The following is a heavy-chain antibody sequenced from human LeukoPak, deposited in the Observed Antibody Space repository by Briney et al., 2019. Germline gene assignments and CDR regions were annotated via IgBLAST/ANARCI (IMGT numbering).Heavy chain of an antibody. CDR2: IYYSGST. CDR1: GGSISSGGYS. V-gene: IGHV4-31*11. D-gene: IGHD4-23*01. Sequence: SETLSLTCAVSGGSISSGGYSWTWIRQHPGKGLEWIGYIYYSGSTYYNPSLKSRVTISVDTSKNQFSLKLSSVTAADTAVYYCARDHGGKFDYWGQGTLVTVSS. J-gene: IGHJ4*02. CDR3: ARDHGGKFDY.